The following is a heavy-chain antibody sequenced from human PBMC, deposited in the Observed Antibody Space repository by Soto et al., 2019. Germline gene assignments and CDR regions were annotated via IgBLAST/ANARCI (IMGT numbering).Heavy chain of an antibody. CDR1: GYTFSIYY. CDR3: VRSHYYGSGAYTLDDN. Sequence: ASVKVSCKASGYTFSIYYMHWVRQAPGQGLEWMGMINPSGGSASYTQKFHGRVTMTRDTSTNTIYMELTSLRSEDTAVYYCVRSHYYGSGAYTLDDNRAQGTQVTVSS. CDR2: INPSGGSA. D-gene: IGHD3-10*01. V-gene: IGHV1-46*03. J-gene: IGHJ4*02.